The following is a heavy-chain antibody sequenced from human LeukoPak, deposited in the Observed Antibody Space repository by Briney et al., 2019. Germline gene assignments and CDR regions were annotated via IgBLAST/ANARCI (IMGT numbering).Heavy chain of an antibody. V-gene: IGHV3-30*02. CDR2: IRYDGSKK. J-gene: IGHJ4*02. D-gene: IGHD3-22*01. CDR1: GFIFSSYG. Sequence: GGSLRLSCAASGFIFSSYGMHWLRQAPGNGLEWVAFIRYDGSKKYYADSVKGRFTISRDNSKNTLYLQMNSLRAEDTAVYYCAVSAGYYPNWGQGTLVTVSS. CDR3: AVSAGYYPN.